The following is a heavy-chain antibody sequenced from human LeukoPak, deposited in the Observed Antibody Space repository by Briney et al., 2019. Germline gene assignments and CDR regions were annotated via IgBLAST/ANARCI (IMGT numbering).Heavy chain of an antibody. Sequence: SETLSLTCTVSGGSISSYYWSWIRQPPGKGLEWVGYISYSGSANYNPSLKSRVTIAVDTSKNQFSMSLSSVTAADTAVYYCARAQSGYSSSWYGLDVWGQGTTVTVSS. D-gene: IGHD6-13*01. J-gene: IGHJ6*02. CDR3: ARAQSGYSSSWYGLDV. CDR2: ISYSGSA. CDR1: GGSISSYY. V-gene: IGHV4-59*01.